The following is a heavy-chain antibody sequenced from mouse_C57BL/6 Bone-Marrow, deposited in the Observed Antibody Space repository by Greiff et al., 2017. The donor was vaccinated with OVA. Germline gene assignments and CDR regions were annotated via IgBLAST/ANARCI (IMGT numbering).Heavy chain of an antibody. CDR1: GFNIKDDY. V-gene: IGHV14-4*01. J-gene: IGHJ3*01. CDR2: IDPENGDT. CDR3: IPYYSNYAWFAY. Sequence: VQLQQSGAELVRPGASVKLSCTASGFNIKDDYMHWVKQRPEQGLEWIGWIDPENGDTEYASQFQGKATITADTSSNTAYLQLSSLTSEDTAVYYCIPYYSNYAWFAYWGQGTLVTVSA. D-gene: IGHD2-5*01.